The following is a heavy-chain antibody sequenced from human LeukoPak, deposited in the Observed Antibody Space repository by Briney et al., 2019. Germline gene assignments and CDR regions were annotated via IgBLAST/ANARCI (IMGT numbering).Heavy chain of an antibody. V-gene: IGHV1-69*13. CDR2: IIPIFGTA. CDR3: AQGYCTNGVCQEYYYYYGMDV. J-gene: IGHJ6*02. Sequence: ASVKVSCKASGGTFSSYAISWVRQAPGQGLEWMGGIIPIFGTANYAQKFQGRVTITADESTSTAYMELSSLRSEDTAVYYCAQGYCTNGVCQEYYYYYGMDVWGQGTTVTVSS. D-gene: IGHD2-8*01. CDR1: GGTFSSYA.